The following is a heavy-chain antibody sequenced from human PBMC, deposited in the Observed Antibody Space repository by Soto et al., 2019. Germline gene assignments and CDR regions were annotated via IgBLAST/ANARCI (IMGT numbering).Heavy chain of an antibody. CDR1: GGSISTYK. V-gene: IGHV4-59*01. Sequence: ASATLSLTRTVSGGSISTYKWSWIRQPPGNGLAWIGYIHYSGSTNYNPSLKRRVTISVDTSKNQFSLNLSSVTAADTAVYYCERISRLPTGGYQYYFDDLGQGTLVTVSS. J-gene: IGHJ4*02. CDR2: IHYSGST. D-gene: IGHD2-8*02. CDR3: ERISRLPTGGYQYYFDD.